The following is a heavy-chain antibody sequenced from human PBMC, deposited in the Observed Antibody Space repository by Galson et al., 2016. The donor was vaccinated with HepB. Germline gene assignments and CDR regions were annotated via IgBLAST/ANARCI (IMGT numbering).Heavy chain of an antibody. J-gene: IGHJ4*02. D-gene: IGHD2-8*01. Sequence: SLRLSCAASGFTFSNYTMNWVRQAPGKGLEWVSSMSATGTEKYYADSVKGRFTISRDNAKDSLYLQMSSLRADDSALYYCARGEDIVLRLYARPNDYWGQGTLVTVSS. CDR1: GFTFSNYT. CDR3: ARGEDIVLRLYARPNDY. CDR2: MSATGTEK. V-gene: IGHV3-21*01.